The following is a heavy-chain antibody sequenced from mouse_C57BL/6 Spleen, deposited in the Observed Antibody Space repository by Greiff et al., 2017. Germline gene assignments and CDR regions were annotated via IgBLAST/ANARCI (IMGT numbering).Heavy chain of an antibody. CDR1: GYAFSSSW. CDR2: IYPGDGDT. Sequence: VQVVESGPELVKPGASVKISCKASGYAFSSSWMNWVKQRPGKGLEWIGRIYPGDGDTNYNGKFKGKATLTADKSSSTAYMQLSSLTSEDTAVYYCAREGLRRVYYFDYWGQGTTLTVSS. V-gene: IGHV1-82*01. CDR3: AREGLRRVYYFDY. D-gene: IGHD2-4*01. J-gene: IGHJ2*01.